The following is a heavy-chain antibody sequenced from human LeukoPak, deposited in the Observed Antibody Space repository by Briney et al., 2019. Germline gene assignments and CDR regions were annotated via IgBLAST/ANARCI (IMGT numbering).Heavy chain of an antibody. D-gene: IGHD1-26*01. J-gene: IGHJ6*03. Sequence: RSGGSLRLSCAASGFTFDDYAMHWVRHAPGKGLEWVSLISWDGGSTYYADSVKGRFTISRDDGKNSLYLQMNSLRAEDTALYYCAKDGGSYYSYMDVWGKGTTVTVSS. CDR2: ISWDGGST. CDR1: GFTFDDYA. V-gene: IGHV3-43D*03. CDR3: AKDGGSYYSYMDV.